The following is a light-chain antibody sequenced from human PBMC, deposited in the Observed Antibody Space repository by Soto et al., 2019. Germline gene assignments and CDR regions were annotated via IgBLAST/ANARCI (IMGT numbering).Light chain of an antibody. CDR2: DVS. V-gene: IGLV2-14*01. Sequence: QSVLTQPASVSGSPGQSITISCTGTSSDVGGYNYVSWYQQHPGKAPKLMIYDVSNRPSGVSNRFSGSKSGNTASLTSSGLQAEDDADYYCSSYTSSSTLVFGGGTKLTVL. J-gene: IGLJ3*02. CDR1: SSDVGGYNY. CDR3: SSYTSSSTLV.